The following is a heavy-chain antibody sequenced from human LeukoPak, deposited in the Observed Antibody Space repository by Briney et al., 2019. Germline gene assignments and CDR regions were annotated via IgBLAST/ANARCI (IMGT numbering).Heavy chain of an antibody. CDR1: GGSVSSSSYY. D-gene: IGHD3-9*01. J-gene: IGHJ5*02. Sequence: PSETLSLTCTVSGGSVSSSSYYWGWIRQPPGKGLGWLGSVYYSGSTYYSPSLKSRVTISVDTSKNQFSLKLSSVTAADTAVYYCARFGYDILTGGLFDPWGQGTLVTVSS. CDR2: VYYSGST. V-gene: IGHV4-39*01. CDR3: ARFGYDILTGGLFDP.